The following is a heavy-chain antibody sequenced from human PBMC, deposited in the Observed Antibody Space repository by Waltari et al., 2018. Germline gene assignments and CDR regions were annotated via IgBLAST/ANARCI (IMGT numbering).Heavy chain of an antibody. V-gene: IGHV1-8*01. J-gene: IGHJ3*02. Sequence: QVQLVQSGAEVKRPGASVKVSCKASGYTFTSYDINWVRQATGQGLESMGWMNPNSGYTAYAQNFQGRVTITRDTSIRTAYMELSSLTSEDTAVYYCARGFRGHDAFDIWGQGTMVTVSS. CDR3: ARGFRGHDAFDI. CDR2: MNPNSGYT. D-gene: IGHD3-10*01. CDR1: GYTFTSYD.